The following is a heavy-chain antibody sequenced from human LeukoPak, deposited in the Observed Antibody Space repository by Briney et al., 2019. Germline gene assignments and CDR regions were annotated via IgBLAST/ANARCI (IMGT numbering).Heavy chain of an antibody. CDR1: GGSISSGVYY. Sequence: TSETLSLTCTVSGGSISSGVYYWSWIRQPPGKRLEWIGYIYYSGSTHYDPSPKSRVTISVDTSKSQFSLTLSSVTAADTAVYYCARARSYCSSTSCYEIDAFDIWGQGTMVTVSS. CDR2: IYYSGST. D-gene: IGHD2-2*01. J-gene: IGHJ3*02. V-gene: IGHV4-31*03. CDR3: ARARSYCSSTSCYEIDAFDI.